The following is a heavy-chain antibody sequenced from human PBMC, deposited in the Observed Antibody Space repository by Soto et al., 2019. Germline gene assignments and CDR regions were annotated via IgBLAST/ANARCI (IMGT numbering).Heavy chain of an antibody. D-gene: IGHD6-19*01. Sequence: GGSLRLSCAASGFTFSSYGMHWVRQAPGKGLEWVAVISYDGSNKYYADSVKGRFTISRDNSKNTLYLQMNSLRAEDTAVYYCANPALNMAVATDFDYWGQGTLVTVSS. CDR1: GFTFSSYG. CDR2: ISYDGSNK. V-gene: IGHV3-30*18. J-gene: IGHJ4*02. CDR3: ANPALNMAVATDFDY.